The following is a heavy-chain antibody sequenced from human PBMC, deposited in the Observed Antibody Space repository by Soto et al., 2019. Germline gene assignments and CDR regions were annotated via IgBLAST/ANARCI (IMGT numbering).Heavy chain of an antibody. Sequence: GGSLRLSCAASGFTFSAYATSWVRQAPGRGLEWVSTITGSGSGTYYADSVRGRFTVSRDNSRNTLFLQMDSLRGDDMATYYCAKNKGLELAGTLFDSWGQGTVVTVSS. CDR3: AKNKGLELAGTLFDS. CDR1: GFTFSAYA. V-gene: IGHV3-23*01. J-gene: IGHJ4*01. D-gene: IGHD6-19*01. CDR2: ITGSGSGT.